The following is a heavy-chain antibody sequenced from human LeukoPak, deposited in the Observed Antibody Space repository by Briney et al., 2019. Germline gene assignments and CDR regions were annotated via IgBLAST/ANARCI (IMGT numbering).Heavy chain of an antibody. CDR2: ISDNGGMT. CDR1: GVIFSRHA. Sequence: GGSLRLPCSASGVIFSRHAMHWVRQAPGKGLEYLSGISDNGGMTFYADSVKGRFTISRDNSKNTLYLQMNSLRAEDTAVYYCAKESVGATGGEDIWGQGTMVTVSS. V-gene: IGHV3-64*04. D-gene: IGHD1-26*01. CDR3: AKESVGATGGEDI. J-gene: IGHJ3*02.